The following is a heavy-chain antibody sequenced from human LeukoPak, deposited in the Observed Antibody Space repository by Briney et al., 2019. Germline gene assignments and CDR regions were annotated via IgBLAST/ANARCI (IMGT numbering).Heavy chain of an antibody. D-gene: IGHD3-10*01. V-gene: IGHV4-39*01. CDR1: GGSISSSRYY. Sequence: SESLSLTCTVPGGSISSSRYYWGWIRQPPGKGLEWIWRIYYSGSTYYNPSIKSRVTISVDTSKNKFSLKLSSVTAADTAVYYCARSAYGSGSFTVSSWGQGTLVTVSS. CDR2: IYYSGST. J-gene: IGHJ5*02. CDR3: ARSAYGSGSFTVSS.